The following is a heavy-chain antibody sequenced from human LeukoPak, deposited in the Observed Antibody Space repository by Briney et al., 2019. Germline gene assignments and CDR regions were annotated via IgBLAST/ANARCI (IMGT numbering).Heavy chain of an antibody. CDR1: GGSISSYY. D-gene: IGHD3-3*01. J-gene: IGHJ4*02. V-gene: IGHV4-59*08. Sequence: PSPTLSLTCTVSGGSISSYYWSWVRQPPGKGMEWLGYMYYSGSTNYNPTLKSRVTISVSTSQNQSSLKLSSVTAADTAVYYCARYHDCWSGYGFDYWGQGTLVTVSS. CDR3: ARYHDCWSGYGFDY. CDR2: MYYSGST.